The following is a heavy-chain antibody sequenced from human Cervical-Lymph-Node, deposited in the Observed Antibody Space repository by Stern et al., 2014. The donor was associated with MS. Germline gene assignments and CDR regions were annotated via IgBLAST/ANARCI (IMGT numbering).Heavy chain of an antibody. V-gene: IGHV2-5*01. CDR3: LYAPPGQFLEDAFDI. Sequence: QVTLRESGPTLVKPTETLRLTCTFSGFSLRTNGVAGGWIRQTPGKALEFLALIYSHGDKPYNPSLKLRLTITTDTSQSQVALKMPSLDPVDTATYYYLYAPPGQFLEDAFDIWGQGTMVTISS. J-gene: IGHJ3*02. D-gene: IGHD3-16*01. CDR2: IYSHGDK. CDR1: GFSLRTNGVA.